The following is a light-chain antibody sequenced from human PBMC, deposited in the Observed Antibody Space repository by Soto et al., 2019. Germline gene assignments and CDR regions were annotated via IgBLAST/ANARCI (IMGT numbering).Light chain of an antibody. CDR3: NQYDSYSPT. J-gene: IGKJ1*01. CDR1: QSISRW. CDR2: DAS. Sequence: DIQMNQSPSTLSAPVGDRVTITCRAIQSISRWLAWFQQKPGKAHKLLIYDASSLESGVKSRLSGSGYGTELTLTIRSLKNDEVATYDCNQYDSYSPTFGKVTKGDIK. V-gene: IGKV1-5*01.